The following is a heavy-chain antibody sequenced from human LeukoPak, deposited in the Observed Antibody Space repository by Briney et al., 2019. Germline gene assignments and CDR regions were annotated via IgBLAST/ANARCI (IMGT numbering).Heavy chain of an antibody. V-gene: IGHV3-43*02. J-gene: IGHJ6*02. CDR2: ISGDGVST. D-gene: IGHD2-2*01. CDR3: AKDTPLPCSSTSCQHYYYYGMDV. CDR1: GFTFDDYA. Sequence: GGSLRLSCAASGFTFDDYAMHWVRQAPVKGLEWVSLISGDGVSTYYADSVKGRFTFSRDKSKNCLYLQMNSLRTEDTALYYCAKDTPLPCSSTSCQHYYYYGMDVWGQGTTVTVSS.